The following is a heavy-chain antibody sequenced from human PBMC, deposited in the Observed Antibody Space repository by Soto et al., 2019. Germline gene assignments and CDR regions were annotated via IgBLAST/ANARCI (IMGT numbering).Heavy chain of an antibody. D-gene: IGHD3-10*01. CDR3: ARDRVYFDSGSFEY. CDR2: INTGNGNT. CDR1: GYIFSSYA. V-gene: IGHV1-3*04. Sequence: QVHLVQSGAEAKKPGASVRVSCEASGYIFSSYAMHWLRQAPGQRLEWMGWINTGNGNTKYSQKFQGRVTITRDTSATTAYMELSSLRSEDTAVYYCARDRVYFDSGSFEYWGQGTLVTVSS. J-gene: IGHJ4*02.